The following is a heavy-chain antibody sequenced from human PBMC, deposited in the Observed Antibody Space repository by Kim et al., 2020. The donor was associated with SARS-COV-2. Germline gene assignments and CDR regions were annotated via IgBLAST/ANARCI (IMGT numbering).Heavy chain of an antibody. CDR3: TTDRGAYCGGDCYEGY. J-gene: IGHJ4*02. Sequence: PPKGRFTNSRDDSKNTVDLQMNSLKTEDTAVYYCTTDRGAYCGGDCYEGYWGQGTLVTVSS. D-gene: IGHD2-21*02. V-gene: IGHV3-15*01.